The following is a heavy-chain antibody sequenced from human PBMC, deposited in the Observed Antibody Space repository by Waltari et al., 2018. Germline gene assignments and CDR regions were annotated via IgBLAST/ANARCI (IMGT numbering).Heavy chain of an antibody. Sequence: EVQLVESGGGLVQPGGSLRLSCAASGPTFGCDAMHWVRQAPGKGLEWISYISSASATIYYADSVKGRFTISRDNAKNSLYLQMNILRAEDTAVYYCARGLSAAGGYNWFDPWGQGTLVTVSS. CDR2: ISSASATI. J-gene: IGHJ5*02. V-gene: IGHV3-48*04. CDR3: ARGLSAAGGYNWFDP. D-gene: IGHD2-15*01. CDR1: GPTFGCDA.